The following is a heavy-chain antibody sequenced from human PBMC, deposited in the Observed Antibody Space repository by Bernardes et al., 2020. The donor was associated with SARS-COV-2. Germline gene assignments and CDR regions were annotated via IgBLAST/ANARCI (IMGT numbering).Heavy chain of an antibody. CDR3: ARDVVGEEDF. J-gene: IGHJ4*02. CDR2: IYGGNGNT. CDR1: GYMFSNYN. Sequence: ASVKVSCKASGYMFSNYNMHWVRQAPGQRLEWMGWIYGGNGNTKYSENFQDRVTITRDTSASTAYMELSSLRFEDTAVYYCARDVVGEEDFWGQGTLVTVSS. D-gene: IGHD2-15*01. V-gene: IGHV1-3*01.